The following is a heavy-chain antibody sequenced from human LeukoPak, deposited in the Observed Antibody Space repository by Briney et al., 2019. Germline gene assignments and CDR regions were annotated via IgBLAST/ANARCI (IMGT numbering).Heavy chain of an antibody. V-gene: IGHV3-7*03. Sequence: GGSLRHSCAASGFTLSNHWMTWVRQVPGRGPEWVANVNRDGSETYYLDSVKGRFTISRDNAKSSLNLQMNSLRAEDTALYYCVRNNAMDVWGQGTAVIVSS. D-gene: IGHD2-8*01. CDR2: VNRDGSET. CDR1: GFTLSNHW. J-gene: IGHJ6*02. CDR3: VRNNAMDV.